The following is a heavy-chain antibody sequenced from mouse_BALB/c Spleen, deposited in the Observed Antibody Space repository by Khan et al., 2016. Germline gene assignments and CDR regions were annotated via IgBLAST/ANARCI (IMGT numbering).Heavy chain of an antibody. CDR1: GFNIKDTY. V-gene: IGHV14-3*02. J-gene: IGHJ3*01. D-gene: IGHD2-1*01. CDR3: IRSGYCGNQFAY. Sequence: VQLQQSGAELVKPGASVKLSCAASGFNIKDTYMNWVKQRPEQGLEWIGRIDPVNGETKYDPKFQGTATITADTSSNTAYLQLSSLTSEATDVYYCIRSGYCGNQFAYCDQGTLVTVST. CDR2: IDPVNGET.